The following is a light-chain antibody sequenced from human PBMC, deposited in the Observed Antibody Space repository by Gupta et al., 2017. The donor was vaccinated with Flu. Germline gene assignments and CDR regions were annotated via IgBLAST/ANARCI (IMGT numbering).Light chain of an antibody. Sequence: GDRVTITCRARQSISSWLAFYNQKRDTGPTGDLYSAVCLYGVVLAYVGSTGSGTEFTLTISSLQPDDFAIYYCQQYNTSSFTFGQGTKLDIK. CDR1: QSISSW. J-gene: IGKJ1*01. CDR3: QQYNTSSFT. V-gene: IGKV1-5*03. CDR2: SAV.